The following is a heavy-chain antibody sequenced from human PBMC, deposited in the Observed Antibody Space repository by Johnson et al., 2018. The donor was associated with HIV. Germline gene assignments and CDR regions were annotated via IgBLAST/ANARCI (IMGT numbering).Heavy chain of an antibody. J-gene: IGHJ3*02. V-gene: IGHV3-30*18. Sequence: QVQLVESGGGLVQPGGSLRLSCAASGFSVSSNYMTWVRQAPGKGLEWVAVISYDGGNKYYPGSVKGRFTISRDNSKNTLYLQMNSLRAEDTAVYYCAKAPLDLIGDPVSFDIWGQGTMVTVSS. D-gene: IGHD2-21*01. CDR2: ISYDGGNK. CDR3: AKAPLDLIGDPVSFDI. CDR1: GFSVSSNY.